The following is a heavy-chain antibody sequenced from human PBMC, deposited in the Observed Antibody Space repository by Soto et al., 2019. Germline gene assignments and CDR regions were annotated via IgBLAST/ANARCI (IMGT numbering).Heavy chain of an antibody. CDR3: ARVVPAAMYYYYGMDV. D-gene: IGHD2-2*01. CDR2: ISYDGSNK. J-gene: IGHJ6*02. V-gene: IGHV3-30*03. CDR1: GFTFSTYG. Sequence: QVQLVESGGGVVQPGRSLRLFCAASGFTFSTYGMHWVRQAPGKRLEWVAVISYDGSNKYYADSVKGRFTISRDNSKNMLYLQMNSLRAEDTAVYYCARVVPAAMYYYYGMDVWGQGTTVTVSS.